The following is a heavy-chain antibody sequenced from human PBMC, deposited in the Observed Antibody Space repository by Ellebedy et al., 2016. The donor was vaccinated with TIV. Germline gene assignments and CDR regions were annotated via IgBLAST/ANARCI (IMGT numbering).Heavy chain of an antibody. CDR2: INRGGNTI. CDR1: GFTFSGFD. Sequence: GESLKISCAASGFTFSGFDMSWVRQAPGKGLEWVSYINRGGNTIHYADSVKGRFTIARVNVKNSLSVQMNSLRAEDTAVYYCARHTSHAFDIWGKGTMVTVSS. CDR3: ARHTSHAFDI. J-gene: IGHJ3*02. V-gene: IGHV3-48*03.